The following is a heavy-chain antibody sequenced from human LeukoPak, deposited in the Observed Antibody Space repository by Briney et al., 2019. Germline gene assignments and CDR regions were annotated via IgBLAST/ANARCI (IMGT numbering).Heavy chain of an antibody. D-gene: IGHD7-27*01. CDR3: AKDGGLWVSAHWGDS. CDR1: GFTFSSYT. CDR2: ITTGDGNT. Sequence: GGSLRLSCTASGFTFSSYTMTWVRQAPGKGLKWVSTITTGDGNTYYANSVKGRFTVSRDDSKNTLYLQMNSLRAEDTAVYYCAKDGGLWVSAHWGDSWGRGTLVTVSS. V-gene: IGHV3-23*01. J-gene: IGHJ4*02.